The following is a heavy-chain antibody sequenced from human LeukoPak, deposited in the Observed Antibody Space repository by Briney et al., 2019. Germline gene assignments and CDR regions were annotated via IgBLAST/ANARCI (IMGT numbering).Heavy chain of an antibody. CDR3: ARLTGYSSESWFDP. D-gene: IGHD3-9*01. J-gene: IGHJ5*02. V-gene: IGHV4-38-2*02. CDR2: IYHSGST. CDR1: AYSISSGYY. Sequence: PSGTLSLTCTVSAYSISSGYYWGWIRQPPGKGLEWIGTIYHSGSTYYNPSLKSRVTISVDTSKNQFSLKLSSVTAADTAVYYCARLTGYSSESWFDPWGQGTLVTVSS.